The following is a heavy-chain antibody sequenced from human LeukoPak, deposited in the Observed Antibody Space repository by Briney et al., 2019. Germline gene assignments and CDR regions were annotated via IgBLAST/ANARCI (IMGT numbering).Heavy chain of an antibody. V-gene: IGHV5-51*01. CDR2: IYPTTSET. J-gene: IGHJ5*02. Sequence: GESLKISFQGSGSRFTTYWIGWVRPMPGKGLEWMGIIYPTTSETQYTPPFQGQVTISVDKSTSTAYLQWSSLKASDTAMYYCAWRKYFSTWFEPWGQGTLVTVSS. CDR3: AWRKYFSTWFEP. D-gene: IGHD1-14*01. CDR1: GSRFTTYW.